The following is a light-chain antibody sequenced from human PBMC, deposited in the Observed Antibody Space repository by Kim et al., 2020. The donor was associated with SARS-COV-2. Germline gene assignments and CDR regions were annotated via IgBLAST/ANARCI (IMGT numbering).Light chain of an antibody. CDR1: VLEKKY. CDR3: YSAADNNLGV. V-gene: IGLV3-27*01. CDR2: KDS. J-gene: IGLJ3*02. Sequence: VSPGQTARITCSGEVLEKKYARWFQQKPGQAPVLVIYKDSERPSGIPERFSGSSSGTTVTLTISGAQVEDEADYYCYSAADNNLGVFGGGTQLTVL.